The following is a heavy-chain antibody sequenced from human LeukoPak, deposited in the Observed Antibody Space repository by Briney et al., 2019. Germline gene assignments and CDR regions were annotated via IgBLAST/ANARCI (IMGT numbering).Heavy chain of an antibody. CDR3: ARDKTTVTTGGVFDY. J-gene: IGHJ4*02. D-gene: IGHD4-17*01. CDR1: GFTFSSHE. Sequence: GGSLRLSCAASGFTFSSHEMNWVRRAPGEGLEWVAYISSSGNTKYYADSVRGRFTISRDNAKNSLDVEMNSLRAEDTAVYYCARDKTTVTTGGVFDYWGQGTLVTVSS. V-gene: IGHV3-48*03. CDR2: ISSSGNTK.